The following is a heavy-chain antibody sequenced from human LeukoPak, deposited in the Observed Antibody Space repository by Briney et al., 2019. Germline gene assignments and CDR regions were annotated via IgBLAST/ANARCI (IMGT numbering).Heavy chain of an antibody. D-gene: IGHD3-10*01. Sequence: SETLSLTCTVSGGSISSGSYYWSWIRQPAGKGLEWIGRIYTSGSTNYNPSLKSRVTISVDTSKNQFSLKLSSVTAADTAVYYCAREALGTMVRGYNWFDPWGQGTLVTVSS. J-gene: IGHJ5*02. CDR2: IYTSGST. CDR3: AREALGTMVRGYNWFDP. CDR1: GGSISSGSYY. V-gene: IGHV4-61*02.